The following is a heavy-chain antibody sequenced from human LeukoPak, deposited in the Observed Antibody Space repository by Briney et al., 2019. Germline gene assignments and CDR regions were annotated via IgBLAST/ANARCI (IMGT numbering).Heavy chain of an antibody. Sequence: GGSLRLSCVASGFTFTDNFMSWVRKGPGKGQEWVASIKHNGGEKYYVDSVKGRFTISRENAKNLLYLDMRSLRVEDTAVYYCARDRGWRTSGYYLYHFDYWGQGTLVTFAS. V-gene: IGHV3-7*01. CDR3: ARDRGWRTSGYYLYHFDY. D-gene: IGHD3-22*01. J-gene: IGHJ4*02. CDR2: IKHNGGEK. CDR1: GFTFTDNF.